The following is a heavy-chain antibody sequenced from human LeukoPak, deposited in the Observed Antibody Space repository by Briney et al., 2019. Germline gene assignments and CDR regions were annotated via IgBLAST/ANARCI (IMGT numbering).Heavy chain of an antibody. CDR3: ARLDYYASGAFDI. D-gene: IGHD3-10*01. J-gene: IGHJ3*02. V-gene: IGHV4-34*01. CDR1: GGSFSGYY. CDR2: INHSGST. Sequence: PSETLSLTCAVYGGSFSGYYWSWIRQPPGKGLEWIGEINHSGSTNYNPSLKSRVTISVDTSKNQFSLKLSSVTAADTAVYYCARLDYYASGAFDIWGQGTMVTVSS.